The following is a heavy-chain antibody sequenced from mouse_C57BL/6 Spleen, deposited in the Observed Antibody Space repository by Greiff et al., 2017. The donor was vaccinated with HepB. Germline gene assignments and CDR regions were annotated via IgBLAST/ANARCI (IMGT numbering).Heavy chain of an antibody. CDR1: GYTFTDYY. CDR3: AKGYDYDGDAMDY. J-gene: IGHJ4*01. CDR2: INPYNGGT. Sequence: VQLKESGPVLVKPGASVKMSCKASGYTFTDYYMNWVKQSHGKSLEWIGVINPYNGGTSYNQKFKGKATLTVDKSSSTAYMELNSLTSEDSAVYYCAKGYDYDGDAMDYWGQGTSVTVSS. D-gene: IGHD2-4*01. V-gene: IGHV1-19*01.